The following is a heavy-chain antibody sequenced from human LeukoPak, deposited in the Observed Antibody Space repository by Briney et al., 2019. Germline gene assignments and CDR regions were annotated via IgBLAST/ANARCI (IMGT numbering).Heavy chain of an antibody. CDR1: GFTFDDYA. Sequence: PGRSLRLSCAASGFTFDDYAMHWVRHAPGKGLEWVSGISWNSGSIVYADSVMGRFTISRDNAKNSLYLQMNSLRAEDTALYYCAKDMTGYDFHFDYWGQGTLVTVSS. CDR3: AKDMTGYDFHFDY. D-gene: IGHD5-12*01. CDR2: ISWNSGSI. V-gene: IGHV3-9*01. J-gene: IGHJ4*02.